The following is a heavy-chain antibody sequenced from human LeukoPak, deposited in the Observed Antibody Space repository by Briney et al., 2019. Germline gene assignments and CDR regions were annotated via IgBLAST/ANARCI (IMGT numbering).Heavy chain of an antibody. J-gene: IGHJ3*02. CDR1: GFTFSSYG. D-gene: IGHD2-8*01. CDR2: ISYDGSNK. V-gene: IGHV3-30*18. CDR3: AKGVLGYCTNGVCRTNAFDI. Sequence: GGSLRLSCAASGFTFSSYGMHWVRQAPGKGLEWVAVISYDGSNKYYADSVKGRFTISRDNSKNTLYLQMNSLRAEDTAVYYCAKGVLGYCTNGVCRTNAFDIWGQGTMVTVSS.